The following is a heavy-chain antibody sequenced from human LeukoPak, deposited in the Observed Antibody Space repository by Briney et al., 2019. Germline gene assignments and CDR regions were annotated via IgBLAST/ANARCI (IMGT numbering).Heavy chain of an antibody. J-gene: IGHJ4*02. D-gene: IGHD3-22*01. CDR3: ANAYGGYYYEPPAY. CDR2: ISYDGGNK. Sequence: GRSLRLSCAASGFTFSSYGMHWVRQAPGKGLEWVAVISYDGGNKYYADSVKGRFTISRDNSKNTLYLQMNSLRAEDTAVYYCANAYGGYYYEPPAYWGQGTLVTVSS. V-gene: IGHV3-30*18. CDR1: GFTFSSYG.